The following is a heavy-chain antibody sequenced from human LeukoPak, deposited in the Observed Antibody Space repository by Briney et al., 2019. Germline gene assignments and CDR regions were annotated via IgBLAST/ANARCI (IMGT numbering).Heavy chain of an antibody. CDR1: GFTLKNAW. V-gene: IGHV3-15*01. CDR2: IRIKTVGGTT. J-gene: IGHJ4*02. Sequence: GGSLRLSCVASGFTLKNAWMSWVRQAPGKGREWVGRIRIKTVGGTTDYAAPVKGRFTISRDDSKNTLYLQMNRLKTDDTAVYFCATGTEQQWLSLDYWGQGTLVTVSS. D-gene: IGHD6-19*01. CDR3: ATGTEQQWLSLDY.